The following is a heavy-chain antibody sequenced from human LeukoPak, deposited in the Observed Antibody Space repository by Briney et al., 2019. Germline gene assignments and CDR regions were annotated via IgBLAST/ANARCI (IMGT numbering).Heavy chain of an antibody. Sequence: GGSLRLSCAASGFTSHDYAMHWVRQASGKGLEWVGRIRSKANSYATAYAASVKGRFTISRDDSKNTAYLQMNSLKTEDTAVYYCTSGVGATRTDYWGQGTLVTVSS. V-gene: IGHV3-73*01. CDR2: IRSKANSYAT. CDR3: TSGVGATRTDY. CDR1: GFTSHDYA. J-gene: IGHJ4*02. D-gene: IGHD1-26*01.